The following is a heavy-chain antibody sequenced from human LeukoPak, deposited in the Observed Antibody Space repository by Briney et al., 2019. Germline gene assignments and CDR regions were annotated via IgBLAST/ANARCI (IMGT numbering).Heavy chain of an antibody. CDR3: ARETIESFAFDI. D-gene: IGHD1-7*01. J-gene: IGHJ3*02. CDR2: ISSSGSSI. V-gene: IGHV3-11*01. CDR1: GFTFSDYH. Sequence: GGSLRLSCAASGFTFSDYHMSWIRQAPGKGLEWISYISSSGSSIYYADSVKGRFTISRDNAKNSLYLQVNSLRAEDTAVYYCARETIESFAFDIWGQGTLVTVSS.